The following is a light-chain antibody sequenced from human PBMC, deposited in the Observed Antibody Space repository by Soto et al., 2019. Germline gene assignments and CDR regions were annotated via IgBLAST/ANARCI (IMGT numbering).Light chain of an antibody. CDR1: SSDVGRYNL. J-gene: IGLJ2*01. CDR3: YSYAGAPIVV. CDR2: EDM. V-gene: IGLV2-23*01. Sequence: QSALTQPASVSGSPGQSITISCTGTSSDVGRYNLVSWYQQHPGKAPKIIIYEDMERPSGVSNRVSGSKYGDTASLTVSGVQNEDDYYYYCYSYAGAPIVVFGGGTKLTVL.